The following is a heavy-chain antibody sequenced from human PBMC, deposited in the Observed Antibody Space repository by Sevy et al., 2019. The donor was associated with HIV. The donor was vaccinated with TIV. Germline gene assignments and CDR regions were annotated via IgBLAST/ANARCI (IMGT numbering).Heavy chain of an antibody. V-gene: IGHV5-51*01. Sequence: GESLKISCKGSGYSFTSYWIGWVRQMPGKGLEWMGIIYPGDSDTRYSPSFQGQVTISADKSISTAYLRWSSLKASDTAMYYCARQNTDIVVVPAAPTGWFDPWGQGTLVTVSS. CDR3: ARQNTDIVVVPAAPTGWFDP. J-gene: IGHJ5*02. CDR1: GYSFTSYW. CDR2: IYPGDSDT. D-gene: IGHD2-2*01.